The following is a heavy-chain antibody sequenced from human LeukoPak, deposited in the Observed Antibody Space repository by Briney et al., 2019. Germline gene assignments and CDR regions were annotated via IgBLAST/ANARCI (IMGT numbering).Heavy chain of an antibody. CDR2: IYYSGST. D-gene: IGHD6-25*01. Sequence: SQTLSLTCTVSGGSISSGGYYWSWLRQHPGKGLEWIGYIYYSGSTYYNPSLKSRVTISVDTSKNQFSLKLSSVTAADTAVYYCARSKRGAASYWGQGTLVTVSS. CDR3: ARSKRGAASY. V-gene: IGHV4-31*03. J-gene: IGHJ4*02. CDR1: GGSISSGGYY.